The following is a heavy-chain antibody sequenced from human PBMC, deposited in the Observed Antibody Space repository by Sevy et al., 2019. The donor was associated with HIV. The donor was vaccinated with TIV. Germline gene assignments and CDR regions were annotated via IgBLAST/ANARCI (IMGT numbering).Heavy chain of an antibody. J-gene: IGHJ4*02. CDR2: IDYSGST. CDR1: GGSVSSETYY. V-gene: IGHV4-61*01. CDR3: ARVGYSNYGLDS. D-gene: IGHD5-12*01. Sequence: SETLSLTCTVSGGSVSSETYYWSWIRQPPGKGLEWIGYIDYSGSTNYNPSLKSRVTISADTSKNQFSLKLSSVTAADTAVYYCARVGYSNYGLDSWGQGTLVTVSS.